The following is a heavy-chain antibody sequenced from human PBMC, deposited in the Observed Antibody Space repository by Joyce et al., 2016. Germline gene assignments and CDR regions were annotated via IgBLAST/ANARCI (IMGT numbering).Heavy chain of an antibody. CDR2: ISLGGST. D-gene: IGHD5-12*01. Sequence: QVQLQESGPGLVKPSGTLSLPCAVSGGSISSAHWWSWVRQPPGKGLEWIGAISLGGSTTYNPSLKSRVTISVDKSKNQLSLKMNSVTAADTAVYYCARNGAYSQDSWGQGTLVTVSS. CDR1: GGSISSAHW. J-gene: IGHJ5*01. CDR3: ARNGAYSQDS. V-gene: IGHV4-4*02.